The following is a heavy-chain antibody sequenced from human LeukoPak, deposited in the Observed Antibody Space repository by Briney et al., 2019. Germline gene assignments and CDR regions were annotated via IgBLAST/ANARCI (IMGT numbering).Heavy chain of an antibody. J-gene: IGHJ5*02. CDR2: ISAYNGNT. CDR3: ARDNNWKYRGHKNNWFDP. CDR1: GYTFTSYG. D-gene: IGHD1-7*01. V-gene: IGHV1-18*01. Sequence: GASVKVSCKASGYTFTSYGISWVRQAPGQGLEWMGWISAYNGNTNYAQKLQGRVTMTTDTSTRTAYMELRSLRSHDTAVYYCARDNNWKYRGHKNNWFDPWGQGTLVTVSS.